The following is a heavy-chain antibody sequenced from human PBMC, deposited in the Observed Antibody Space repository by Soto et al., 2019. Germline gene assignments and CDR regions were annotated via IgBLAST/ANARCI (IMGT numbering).Heavy chain of an antibody. V-gene: IGHV1-69*01. CDR3: ARGGRMGNCYFDL. J-gene: IGHJ2*01. D-gene: IGHD3-10*01. CDR1: GGTFNNLA. Sequence: QVQLVQSGAEVKKPGSSVKLSCNAAGGTFNNLAVSWVRQAPGQGLEWMGEIIPMFGSTNYAQRFQGRVTITADESRSIAYMYLSSLRSDDTAIYYCARGGRMGNCYFDLWGRGTLVTVSS. CDR2: IIPMFGST.